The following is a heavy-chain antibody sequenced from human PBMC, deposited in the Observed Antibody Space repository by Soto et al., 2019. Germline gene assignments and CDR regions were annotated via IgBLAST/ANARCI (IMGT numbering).Heavy chain of an antibody. Sequence: GGSMRLSCAASGFTFISYWMSWVRQAPGKGLEWVANIKQDGSEKYYVDSVKGRFTISRDNAKNSLYLQMNSLRAEDTAVYYCARGPENTAYFDYWGQGTLVTVSS. V-gene: IGHV3-7*01. D-gene: IGHD4-17*01. J-gene: IGHJ4*02. CDR2: IKQDGSEK. CDR1: GFTFISYW. CDR3: ARGPENTAYFDY.